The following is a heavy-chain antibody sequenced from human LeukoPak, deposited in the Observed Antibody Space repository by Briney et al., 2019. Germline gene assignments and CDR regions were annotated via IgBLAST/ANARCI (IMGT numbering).Heavy chain of an antibody. CDR1: GFTFSSHA. D-gene: IGHD1-14*01. CDR3: ARSNQADDY. CDR2: LSGSGYNT. J-gene: IGHJ4*02. Sequence: RGSLRLSCAASGFTFSSHALSWVRQAPGKGLEWVSSLSGSGYNTYYADSVKGRFTISRDNSKNTVYLQMNSLRAEDTGVYYCARSNQADDYWGQGTLVTVSS. V-gene: IGHV3-23*01.